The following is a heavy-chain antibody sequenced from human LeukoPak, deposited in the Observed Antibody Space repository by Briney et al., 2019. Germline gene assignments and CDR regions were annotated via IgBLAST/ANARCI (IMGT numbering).Heavy chain of an antibody. Sequence: PGGSLRLSCAASGFTFSSYWMSWVRQAPGKGLEWVANIKQDGSEKYYVDSVKGRFTISRDNAKNSLYLQMNSLRAEDTAVYYCARLLDDFWSGYYPQQDVWGQGTTVTVSS. D-gene: IGHD3-3*01. CDR3: ARLLDDFWSGYYPQQDV. CDR2: IKQDGSEK. J-gene: IGHJ6*02. V-gene: IGHV3-7*01. CDR1: GFTFSSYW.